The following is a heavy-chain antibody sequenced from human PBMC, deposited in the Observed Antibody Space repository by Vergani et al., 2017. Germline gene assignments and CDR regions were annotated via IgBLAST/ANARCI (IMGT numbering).Heavy chain of an antibody. CDR2: INHSGST. CDR1: GGSFSGYY. Sequence: QVQLQQWGAGLLKPSETLSLTCAVYGGSFSGYYWSWIRQPPGKGLEWIGEINHSGSTNYNPSLKSRVPISVDTSKNQFSLKLSSVTAADTAVYYCARGVMSPESARSKGWFDPWGQGALVTVSS. D-gene: IGHD3-16*01. V-gene: IGHV4-34*01. CDR3: ARGVMSPESARSKGWFDP. J-gene: IGHJ5*02.